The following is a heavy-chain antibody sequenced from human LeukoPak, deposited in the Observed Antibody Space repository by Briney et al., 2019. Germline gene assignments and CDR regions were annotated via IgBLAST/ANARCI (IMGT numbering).Heavy chain of an antibody. D-gene: IGHD3-22*01. J-gene: IGHJ4*02. CDR2: ISGSGGST. CDR1: GFTFSSYA. V-gene: IGHV3-23*01. Sequence: GGSLRLSCAASGFTFSSYAMSWVRQAPGKGLEWVSAISGSGGSTYYADSVKGRFTISRDNSKNTLYLQMNSLRAEDTAVYYCAKNRYYYDSSGYGYYFDYWGQGTLVTVSS. CDR3: AKNRYYYDSSGYGYYFDY.